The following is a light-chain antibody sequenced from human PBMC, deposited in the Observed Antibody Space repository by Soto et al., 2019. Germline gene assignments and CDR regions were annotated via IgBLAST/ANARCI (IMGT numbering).Light chain of an antibody. V-gene: IGKV3-15*01. Sequence: EIVLTQSPGTLSLSAGERATLSCRASQSVSSTYLIWYQQKPGQAPRLLIYDASTRATGIPARFSGSGSGTDFTLTISSLQSEDFALYYCQQYNDWPLTFGQGTKVDIK. CDR1: QSVSSTY. J-gene: IGKJ1*01. CDR2: DAS. CDR3: QQYNDWPLT.